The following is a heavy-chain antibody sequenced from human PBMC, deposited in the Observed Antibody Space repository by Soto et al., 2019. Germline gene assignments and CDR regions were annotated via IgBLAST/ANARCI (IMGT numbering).Heavy chain of an antibody. Sequence: NPSETLSLTCAVSSGSISSSNWWSWVRQPPGKGLEWIGEIYHSGSTNYNPSLKSRVTISVDKPKNQFSLKLSSVTAADTAVYYCARDRNYGSGSRRLGYDYWGQGTLVTVSS. J-gene: IGHJ4*02. CDR3: ARDRNYGSGSRRLGYDY. V-gene: IGHV4-4*02. CDR1: SGSISSSNW. D-gene: IGHD3-10*01. CDR2: IYHSGST.